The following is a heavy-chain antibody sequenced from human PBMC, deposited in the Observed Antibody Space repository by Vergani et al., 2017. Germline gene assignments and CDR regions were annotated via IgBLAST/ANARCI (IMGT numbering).Heavy chain of an antibody. CDR2: SYYIGST. CDR3: ARFQRGSWQFDY. V-gene: IGHV4-31*03. Sequence: QVQLQESGPGLVKPSQTLSLTCTVSVGSISSGGYYWRWIRQHPGKGLEWIGYSYYIGSTYYTPSLKSRVTISVDTSKNQFSLKLSSVTAAYPAVYYCARFQRGSWQFDYWGQGTLVTVSS. D-gene: IGHD6-13*01. J-gene: IGHJ4*02. CDR1: VGSISSGGYY.